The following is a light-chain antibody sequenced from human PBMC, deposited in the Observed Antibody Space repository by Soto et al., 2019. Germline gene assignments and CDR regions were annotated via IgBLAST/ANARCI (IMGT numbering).Light chain of an antibody. V-gene: IGKV1-8*01. CDR1: QDIGTY. Sequence: AVLICHPPSSFSATTGDRVSITCRATQDIGTYLAWYQQIPGKAPKLLIYDASTLQTGVPSRFSGSGSGTDFTLTISYLQSEDFGTYYCQQFYNYPRTFGQGTKVDI. CDR3: QQFYNYPRT. CDR2: DAS. J-gene: IGKJ1*01.